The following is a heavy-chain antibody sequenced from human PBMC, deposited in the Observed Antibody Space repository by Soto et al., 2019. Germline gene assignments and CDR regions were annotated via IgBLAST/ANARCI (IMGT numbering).Heavy chain of an antibody. CDR3: ARSYCSGGTCFHDWFDP. J-gene: IGHJ5*02. V-gene: IGHV1-69*01. Sequence: QVQLVQSGAEVKKPGSSVKVSCKASGGTFSSYTINWVRQAPGQGLEWMGRINPILGTANYAQKFQGRVTLTADESTSTACMELSSLRSEDTAVYYCARSYCSGGTCFHDWFDPWGQGTLVTVSS. D-gene: IGHD2-15*01. CDR2: INPILGTA. CDR1: GGTFSSYT.